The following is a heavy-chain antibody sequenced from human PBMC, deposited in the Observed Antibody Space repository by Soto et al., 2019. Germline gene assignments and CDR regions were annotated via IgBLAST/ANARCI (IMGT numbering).Heavy chain of an antibody. CDR3: XRGAXGXYYFDY. J-gene: IGHJ4*02. V-gene: IGHV3-74*01. CDR1: GFSLSDYW. CDR2: ITRDGSST. Sequence: EVQLVESGGGLVQPGGSLRLSCAASGFSLSDYWMHWVRQAPGEGLVWLSRITRDGSSTNYADSVKGRFTXSRDXAKXXXXXXXXXXXXXXTAVYYXXRGAXGXYYFDYWGQGTXVTV. D-gene: IGHD3-10*01.